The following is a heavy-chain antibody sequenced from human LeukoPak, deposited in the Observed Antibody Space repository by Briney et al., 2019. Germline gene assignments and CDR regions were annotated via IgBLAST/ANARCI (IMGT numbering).Heavy chain of an antibody. V-gene: IGHV3-30*18. CDR2: ISYDGSDK. CDR1: GFTFINYA. Sequence: GGSLRLSCAASGFTFINYAMHWVRQAPGRGLEWVAVISYDGSDKYYVDSVKGRFTISRDNSKNTLYLQMNSLRAEDTAVYFCAKDLGLAYYESYFDIWGQGTMVTVSS. D-gene: IGHD3-22*01. J-gene: IGHJ3*02. CDR3: AKDLGLAYYESYFDI.